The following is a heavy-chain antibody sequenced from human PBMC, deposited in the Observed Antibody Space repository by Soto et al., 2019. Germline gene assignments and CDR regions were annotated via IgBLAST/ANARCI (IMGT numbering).Heavy chain of an antibody. CDR2: ISGGGDIT. CDR1: GFTFSSYA. V-gene: IGHV3-23*01. J-gene: IGHJ3*02. Sequence: VHLLESGGGLVQPGGSLRLSCAASGFTFSSYAMSWVRQAPRKGLEWVSGISGGGDITYDADSVKGRLTISRDNTKNTLFLQMNSLRVDDTAVYYCARGPTIFGVGVDAFDIWGQGTMVTVSS. CDR3: ARGPTIFGVGVDAFDI. D-gene: IGHD3-3*01.